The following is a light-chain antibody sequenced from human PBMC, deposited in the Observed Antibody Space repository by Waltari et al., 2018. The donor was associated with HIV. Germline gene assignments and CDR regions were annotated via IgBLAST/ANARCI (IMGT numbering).Light chain of an antibody. Sequence: QSVLTQPPSASGTPGQGVTISCAGSYSNIGSNTVNWYRQLPGAAPKLLSDSNNHNQWPSVVPDRFSGSPSGTSASLAISGLQSEDEAHYYCAAWDDSLNGPVFGGWTMLTVL. J-gene: IGLJ3*02. CDR2: SNNHN. CDR3: AAWDDSLNGPV. CDR1: YSNIGSNT. V-gene: IGLV1-44*01.